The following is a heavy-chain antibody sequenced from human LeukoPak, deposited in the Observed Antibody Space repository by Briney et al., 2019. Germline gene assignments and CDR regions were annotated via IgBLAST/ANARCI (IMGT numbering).Heavy chain of an antibody. CDR3: ARESVSDFYNWFDP. Sequence: GGSLRLSCAASGFTVSSNYMSWVRQAPGKGLEWVSVIYSGGSTYYADSVKGRFTISRDNSKNTLYLQMNSLRAEDTAVYYCARESVSDFYNWFDPWGQGTLVTVPS. V-gene: IGHV3-66*01. CDR1: GFTVSSNY. J-gene: IGHJ5*02. D-gene: IGHD5/OR15-5a*01. CDR2: IYSGGST.